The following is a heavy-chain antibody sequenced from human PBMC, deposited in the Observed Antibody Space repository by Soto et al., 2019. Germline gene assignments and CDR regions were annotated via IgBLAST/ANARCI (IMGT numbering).Heavy chain of an antibody. V-gene: IGHV5-51*01. CDR3: AKLPPRAQSLVRYYFDY. D-gene: IGHD3-10*01. CDR1: GFTFTDFW. J-gene: IGHJ4*02. CDR2: IFPDDSDT. Sequence: PGESLKISCKASGFTFTDFWIAWVRQMPGKGLEWMGIIFPDDSDTRYSPSFQGLVTISADRSISTAYLQMRSLMASDTAIYYCAKLPPRAQSLVRYYFDYWGQGTLVTVSS.